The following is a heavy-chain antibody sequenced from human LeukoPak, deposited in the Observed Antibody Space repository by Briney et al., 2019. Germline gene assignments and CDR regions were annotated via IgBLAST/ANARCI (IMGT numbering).Heavy chain of an antibody. V-gene: IGHV3-74*01. J-gene: IGHJ4*02. CDR3: ARVWFKNGRGDYFDY. Sequence: GGSLRLSCAASGFTFSAHWMHWVRQAPGKGLAWVSRTNPDETITTYADSVKGRFTISRDNAKSMLYLQMNSLRAEDTAVYYCARVWFKNGRGDYFDYWGQGALVTVSS. CDR2: TNPDETIT. D-gene: IGHD2-21*01. CDR1: GFTFSAHW.